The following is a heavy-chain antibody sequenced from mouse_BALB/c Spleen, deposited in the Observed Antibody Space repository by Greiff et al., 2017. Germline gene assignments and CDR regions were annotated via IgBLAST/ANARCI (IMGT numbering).Heavy chain of an antibody. V-gene: IGHV5-6*01. D-gene: IGHD1-1*01. Sequence: EVQLVESGGGLVKPGGSLKLSCAASGFTFSSYAMSWVRQTPEKRLEWVATISSGGSYTYYPDSVKGRFTISRDNAKNTLYLQMSSLKSEDTAMYYCARHPYYGSSRDYFDYWGQGTTLTVSS. CDR2: ISSGGSYT. J-gene: IGHJ2*01. CDR1: GFTFSSYA. CDR3: ARHPYYGSSRDYFDY.